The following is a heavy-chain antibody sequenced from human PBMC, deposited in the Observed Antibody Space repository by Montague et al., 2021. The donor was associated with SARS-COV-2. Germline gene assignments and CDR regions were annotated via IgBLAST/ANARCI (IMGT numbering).Heavy chain of an antibody. V-gene: IGHV3-7*03. J-gene: IGHJ4*02. Sequence: SLRLSCAASGFSFGSYWMKWVRQAPGKGLEWVANINQDGSRIHYVDSVKGRFTISRDNAQNSLHLQMNSLRVEDTAIYFCVRGRNGYNDGESDYLGQGTLVPVSS. CDR1: GFSFGSYW. CDR3: VRGRNGYNDGESDY. D-gene: IGHD5-12*01. CDR2: INQDGSRI.